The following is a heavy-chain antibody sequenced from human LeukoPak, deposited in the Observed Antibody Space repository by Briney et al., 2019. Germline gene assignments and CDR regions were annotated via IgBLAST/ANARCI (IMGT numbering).Heavy chain of an antibody. CDR1: GFTFSSYA. J-gene: IGHJ4*02. Sequence: PGGSLRLSRAASGFTFSSYAMSWVRQAPGKGLEWVSAISGSGGSTYYAGSVKGRFTISRDNSKNTLYLQMNSLRAEDTAVYYCAKVVDFWSGPSWNWGQGTLVTVSS. CDR2: ISGSGGST. V-gene: IGHV3-23*01. CDR3: AKVVDFWSGPSWN. D-gene: IGHD3-3*01.